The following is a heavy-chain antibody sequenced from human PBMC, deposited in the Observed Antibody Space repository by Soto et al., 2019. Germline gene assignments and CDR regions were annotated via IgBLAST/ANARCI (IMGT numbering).Heavy chain of an antibody. CDR1: GGSISSYY. CDR3: ASSFGSGNYYNDYYYYYYMDV. Sequence: QVQLQESGPGLVKPSETLSLTCTVSGGSISSYYWSWIRQPPGKGLQWIGYVYYSGSTNYNPSLKSRVTISIDTSKNQFSLKLSSVTAADTAVYYCASSFGSGNYYNDYYYYYYMDVWGKGTTVTVSS. D-gene: IGHD3-10*01. J-gene: IGHJ6*03. V-gene: IGHV4-59*01. CDR2: VYYSGST.